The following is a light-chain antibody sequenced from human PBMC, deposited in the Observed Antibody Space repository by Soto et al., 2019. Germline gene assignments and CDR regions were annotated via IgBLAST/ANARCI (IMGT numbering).Light chain of an antibody. V-gene: IGLV1-51*01. Sequence: QSVLTQPPSVSAAPGQKVTISCSGSSSIIGNNYVSWYQQLPGTAPKLLIYDNNARPSGIPDRFSGSKSGTSATLGITGLQTGYEANYYCGAEIDSLSAGVFGTGTKVTVL. CDR1: SSIIGNNY. CDR3: GAEIDSLSAGV. CDR2: DNN. J-gene: IGLJ1*01.